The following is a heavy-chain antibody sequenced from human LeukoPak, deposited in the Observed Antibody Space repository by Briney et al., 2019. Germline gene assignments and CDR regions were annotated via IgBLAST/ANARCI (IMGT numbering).Heavy chain of an antibody. J-gene: IGHJ4*02. Sequence: GGSLRLSCAASGFTFSHAWMSWVRRAPGKGREWVGRIKSKPDGGTTDYAAPVKGRFTISRDDSKNTLYLQMNSLNTEDTAVYYCTTPTRAGTYDFWGQGTLVTVSS. D-gene: IGHD1-1*01. V-gene: IGHV3-15*01. CDR1: GFTFSHAW. CDR2: IKSKPDGGTT. CDR3: TTPTRAGTYDF.